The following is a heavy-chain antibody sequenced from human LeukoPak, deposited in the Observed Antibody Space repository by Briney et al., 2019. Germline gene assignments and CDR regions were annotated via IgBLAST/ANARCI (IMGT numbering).Heavy chain of an antibody. CDR1: GYTFTSYG. CDR3: ALYGSGSSWGAFDI. CDR2: ISAYNGNT. V-gene: IGHV1-18*01. D-gene: IGHD3-10*01. J-gene: IGHJ3*02. Sequence: EASVKVSCKASGYTFTSYGISWVRQAPGQGLEWMGWISAYNGNTNYAQKLQGRVTMTTDTSTSTAYMELRSLRSDDTAVYYCALYGSGSSWGAFDIWGQGTMVTVSS.